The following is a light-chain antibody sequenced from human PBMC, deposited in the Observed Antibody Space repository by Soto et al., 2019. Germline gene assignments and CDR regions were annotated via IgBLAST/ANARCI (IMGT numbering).Light chain of an antibody. Sequence: EIEMTQSPATLSVSPGERATLSCRASQSVSSNLAWYQQKPGQAPRLLIYGASTRATGIPARFSGSGSGTEFTLTISSLQSEDFAVYYCQQYNNWQFTFGPGTKVDIK. J-gene: IGKJ3*01. CDR2: GAS. V-gene: IGKV3D-15*01. CDR1: QSVSSN. CDR3: QQYNNWQFT.